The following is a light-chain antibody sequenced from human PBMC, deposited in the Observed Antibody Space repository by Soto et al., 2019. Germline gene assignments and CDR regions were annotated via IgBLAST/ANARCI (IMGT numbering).Light chain of an antibody. CDR2: FAS. Sequence: DIQMTQSPSSLSASVGDRVTITCRASQDIGSHLAWYQQKPEKAPKSLIHFASTLQSGVPSRFSASGSGTDFTLTISSLQPEDFATYYCQQYNSYSEAFGQGTKVDIK. CDR3: QQYNSYSEA. V-gene: IGKV1D-16*01. CDR1: QDIGSH. J-gene: IGKJ1*01.